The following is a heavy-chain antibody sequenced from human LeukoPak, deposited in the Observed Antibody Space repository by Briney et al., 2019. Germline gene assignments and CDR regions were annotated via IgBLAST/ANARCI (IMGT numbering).Heavy chain of an antibody. CDR3: AREGSSSSWWYFDY. J-gene: IGHJ4*02. CDR1: GYSISSGYY. CDR2: IYHSGST. V-gene: IGHV4-38-2*02. D-gene: IGHD6-6*01. Sequence: PSETLSLTCTVSGYSISSGYYWGWIRQPPGKGLEWIGSIYHSGSTYYNPSLKSRVTISVDTSKNQFSLKLSSVTAADTAVYYCAREGSSSSWWYFDYWGQGTLDTVSS.